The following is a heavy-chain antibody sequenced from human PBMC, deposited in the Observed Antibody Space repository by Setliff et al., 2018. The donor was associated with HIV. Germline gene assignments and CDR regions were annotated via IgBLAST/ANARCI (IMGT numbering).Heavy chain of an antibody. V-gene: IGHV1-46*01. D-gene: IGHD6-19*01. CDR3: ARDSSTGWFSADY. CDR1: GYTFTSYY. J-gene: IGHJ4*02. CDR2: IHPSTGNT. Sequence: GASVKVSCKASGYTFTSYYMHWVRQAPGQGLEWMGLIHPSTGNTYYTQKFQGRVTWTRDTSTGTVYMELSSLRSEETAVYYCARDSSTGWFSADYWGQGTLVTSPQ.